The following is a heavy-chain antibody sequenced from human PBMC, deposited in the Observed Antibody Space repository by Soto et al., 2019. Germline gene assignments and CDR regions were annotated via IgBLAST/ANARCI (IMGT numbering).Heavy chain of an antibody. CDR3: ARDVGDHYGGNSGFDY. CDR1: GGSISSYY. Sequence: SETLSLTCTVSGGSISSYYWSWIRQPPGKGLEWIGYIYYSGSTNYNPSLKSRVTISVDTFKNQFSLKLSSVTAADTAVYYCARDVGDHYGGNSGFDYWGQGTLVTVSS. J-gene: IGHJ4*02. CDR2: IYYSGST. D-gene: IGHD4-17*01. V-gene: IGHV4-59*01.